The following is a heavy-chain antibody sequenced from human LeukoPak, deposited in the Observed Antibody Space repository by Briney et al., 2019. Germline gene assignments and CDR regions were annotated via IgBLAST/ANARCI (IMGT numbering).Heavy chain of an antibody. J-gene: IGHJ6*02. V-gene: IGHV1-8*01. D-gene: IGHD6-13*01. CDR2: MNPNSGNT. CDR3: ARAGGRYSSSWQHYYYYGMDV. Sequence: ASVKVSCKASGYTFTSYDINWVRQATGQGLEWMGWMNPNSGNTGYAQKFQGRVTMTRNTSISTAYMELSSLRSEDTAVYYCARAGGRYSSSWQHYYYYGMDVWGQGTTVTVSS. CDR1: GYTFTSYD.